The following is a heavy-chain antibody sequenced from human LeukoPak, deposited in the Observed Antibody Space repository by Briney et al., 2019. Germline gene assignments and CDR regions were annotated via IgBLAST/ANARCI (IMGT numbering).Heavy chain of an antibody. J-gene: IGHJ4*02. CDR3: AKDRWTRFSAIES. CDR2: IQSDGTT. CDR1: GFTFSSYG. D-gene: IGHD3/OR15-3a*01. V-gene: IGHV3-30*02. Sequence: GGSLRLSCAASGFTFSSYGMHWVRQAPGKRLQWVTFIQSDGTTFYTDSVRGRFTISTDNSKNTLYLQMSSLGPDDTAVYYCAKDRWTRFSAIESWGQGTLVTVSS.